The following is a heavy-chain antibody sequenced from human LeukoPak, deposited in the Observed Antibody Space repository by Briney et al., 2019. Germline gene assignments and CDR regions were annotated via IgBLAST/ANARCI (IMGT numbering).Heavy chain of an antibody. V-gene: IGHV4-59*01. CDR2: IYYSGST. D-gene: IGHD2-15*01. CDR3: ARAVVAANYYYYGMDV. J-gene: IGHJ6*02. Sequence: SETLSLTCTVSGGSISNYYWSWIRQPPGKGLEWIGYIYYSGSTNYNPSLKSRVTISVDTSKNQFSLKLSSVTAADTAVYYCARAVVAANYYYYGMDVWGQGTTVTVSS. CDR1: GGSISNYY.